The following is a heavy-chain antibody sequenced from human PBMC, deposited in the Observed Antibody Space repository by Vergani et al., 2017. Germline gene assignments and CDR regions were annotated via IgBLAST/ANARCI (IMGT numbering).Heavy chain of an antibody. D-gene: IGHD3-16*01. Sequence: QVQLQQWGAGLLTPSETLSLTCAVYGGPFSGYYWSWIRQPPGKGLEWIGEINHSGSTNYNPSLKSRVTISVDTSKNQFSLKLSSVTAADTAVYYCARSPLDVYYGMDVWGQGTTVTVSS. CDR2: INHSGST. J-gene: IGHJ6*02. CDR3: ARSPLDVYYGMDV. V-gene: IGHV4-34*01. CDR1: GGPFSGYY.